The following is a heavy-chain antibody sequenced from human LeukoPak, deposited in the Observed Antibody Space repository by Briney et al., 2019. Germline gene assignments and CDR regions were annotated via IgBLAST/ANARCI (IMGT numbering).Heavy chain of an antibody. V-gene: IGHV3-23*01. J-gene: IGHJ3*02. CDR2: LSGSVGST. CDR1: GFTFSSYA. Sequence: GGSLRLSCAASGFTFSSYAMSWVRQAPGKGLEWVSTLSGSVGSTYYADSVKGRFTISRDNSKNTLYLQMNSLRAEDTAVYYCAKTRLYYYGSGSYLIGAFDIWGQGTMVTVSS. D-gene: IGHD3-10*01. CDR3: AKTRLYYYGSGSYLIGAFDI.